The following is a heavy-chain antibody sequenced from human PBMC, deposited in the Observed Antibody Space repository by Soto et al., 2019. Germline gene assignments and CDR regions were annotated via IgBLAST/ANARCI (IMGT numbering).Heavy chain of an antibody. CDR1: GGSVSSGNYY. CDR3: ARGVTTVTTFDY. V-gene: IGHV4-30-2*01. CDR2: IYHSGST. Sequence: SETLSLTCTVSGGSVSSGNYYWSWIRQPLGKGLEWIGYIYHSGSTYYNPSLKSRVTISVDKSKNQFSLKLSSVTAADTAVYYCARGVTTVTTFDYWGQGTLVTVSS. J-gene: IGHJ4*02. D-gene: IGHD4-17*01.